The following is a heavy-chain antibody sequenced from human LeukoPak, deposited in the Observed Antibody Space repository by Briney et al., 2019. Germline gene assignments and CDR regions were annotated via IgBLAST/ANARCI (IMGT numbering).Heavy chain of an antibody. V-gene: IGHV3-33*06. Sequence: PGGSLRLSCAASGFTFSSYGMHWVRQAPGKGLEWVAVIWYDGSNKYYADSVKGRFTISRDNSKNTLYLQMNSLRAEDTAVYYCAKARNNYDSIFHYWGQGTLVSVSS. J-gene: IGHJ4*02. CDR3: AKARNNYDSIFHY. CDR1: GFTFSSYG. D-gene: IGHD3-22*01. CDR2: IWYDGSNK.